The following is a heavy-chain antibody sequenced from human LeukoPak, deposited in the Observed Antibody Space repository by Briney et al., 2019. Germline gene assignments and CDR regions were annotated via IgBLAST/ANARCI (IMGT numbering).Heavy chain of an antibody. Sequence: ASVKVSCKASGYTFTSYDINWVRQATGQGLEWMGWMNPNSGNTGYAQKFQGRVTITRNTSISTAYMELSSLRSDDTAVYYCARDTYCSSTSCYPPPYYYYGMDVWGQGTTVTVSS. CDR3: ARDTYCSSTSCYPPPYYYYGMDV. CDR1: GYTFTSYD. D-gene: IGHD2-2*01. J-gene: IGHJ6*02. V-gene: IGHV1-8*03. CDR2: MNPNSGNT.